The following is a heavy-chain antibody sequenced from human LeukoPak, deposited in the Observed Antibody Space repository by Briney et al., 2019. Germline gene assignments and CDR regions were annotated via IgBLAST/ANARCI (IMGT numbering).Heavy chain of an antibody. CDR1: GFTFSSYW. D-gene: IGHD1-26*01. CDR3: ARVPQWELPDYYYYMDV. Sequence: GGSLRLSCAASGFTFSSYWMSWVRQAPGKGLEWVANIKQDGSEKYYVDSVKGRFTISRDNAKNSLYLQMNSLRAEDTAVYYCARVPQWELPDYYYYMDVWGKGTTVTISS. V-gene: IGHV3-7*01. J-gene: IGHJ6*03. CDR2: IKQDGSEK.